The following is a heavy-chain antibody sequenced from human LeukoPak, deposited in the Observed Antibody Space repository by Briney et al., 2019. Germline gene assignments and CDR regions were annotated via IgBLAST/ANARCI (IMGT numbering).Heavy chain of an antibody. CDR1: GFTVSSNY. D-gene: IGHD6-13*01. J-gene: IGHJ4*02. CDR3: ARVGALSSSWLLY. CDR2: IYSGGST. V-gene: IGHV3-53*01. Sequence: PGGSLRLSCAASGFTVSSNYMSWVRQAPGKGLEWVSVIYSGGSTYYADSVKGRFTISRDNAKNSLYLQMNSLRAEDTAVYFSARVGALSSSWLLYWGQGTLVTVSS.